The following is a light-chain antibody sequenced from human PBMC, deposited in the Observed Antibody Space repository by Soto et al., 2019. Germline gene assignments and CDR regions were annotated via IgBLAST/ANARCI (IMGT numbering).Light chain of an antibody. CDR1: SSDVGGYNY. CDR3: AAWDDSLSGPNWV. CDR2: EVS. J-gene: IGLJ3*02. Sequence: QSALTQPASVSGSPGQSITISCTGTSSDVGGYNYVSWYQQHPGKAPKLMIYEVSNRPSGVSNRFSGSKSGNTASLTISGLQAEDEADYYCAAWDDSLSGPNWVFGGGTQLTVL. V-gene: IGLV2-14*01.